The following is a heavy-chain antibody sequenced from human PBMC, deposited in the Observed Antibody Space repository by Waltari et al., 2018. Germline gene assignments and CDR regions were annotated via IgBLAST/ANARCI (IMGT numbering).Heavy chain of an antibody. CDR2: ISYDGSNK. D-gene: IGHD6-19*01. CDR3: ARDLGQWLVGLPDY. Sequence: QVQLVESGGGVVQPGRSLRLSCAASGFTFSSYAMHWVRQAPGKGLGWVAVISYDGSNKYYADSVKGRFTISRDNSKNTLYLQMNSLRAEDTAVYYCARDLGQWLVGLPDYWGQGTLVTVSS. V-gene: IGHV3-30-3*01. CDR1: GFTFSSYA. J-gene: IGHJ4*02.